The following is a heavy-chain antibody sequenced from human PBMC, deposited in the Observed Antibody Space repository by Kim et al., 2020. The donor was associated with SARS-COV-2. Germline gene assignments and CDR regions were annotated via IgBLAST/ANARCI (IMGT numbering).Heavy chain of an antibody. CDR3: ARKGPIFGVVIIRAYWYFDL. D-gene: IGHD3-3*01. V-gene: IGHV4-34*01. CDR2: INHSGSA. Sequence: SETLSLTCAVYGGSFSGYYWSWIRQPPGKGLEWIGEINHSGSANYNPSPKIRVTISVATSKNQYSLKLSSVTAADTAVYYCARKGPIFGVVIIRAYWYFDLWGGGTLVTVSS. J-gene: IGHJ2*01. CDR1: GGSFSGYY.